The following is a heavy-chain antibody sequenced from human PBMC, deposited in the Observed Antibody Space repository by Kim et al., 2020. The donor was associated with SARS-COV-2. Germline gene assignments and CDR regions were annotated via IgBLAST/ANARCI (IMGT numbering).Heavy chain of an antibody. J-gene: IGHJ4*02. CDR2: IYHSGST. CDR3: AREVSDYYDSSGYDY. CDR1: GGSISSSNW. V-gene: IGHV4-4*02. D-gene: IGHD3-22*01. Sequence: SETLSLTCAVSGGSISSSNWWSWVRQPPGKGLEWIGEIYHSGSTNYNPYLKSRVTISVDKSKNQFSLKLSSVTAADTAVYYCAREVSDYYDSSGYDYWGQGTLVTVSS.